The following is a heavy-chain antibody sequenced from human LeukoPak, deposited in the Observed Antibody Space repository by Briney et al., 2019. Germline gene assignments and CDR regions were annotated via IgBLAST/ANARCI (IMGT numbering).Heavy chain of an antibody. J-gene: IGHJ4*02. CDR2: IWYDGSNK. CDR3: AKAIHSSSSGVVDY. D-gene: IGHD6-6*01. CDR1: GFTFSSYG. Sequence: PGGSLRLSCAASGFTFSSYGMHWVRQAPGKGLEWVAVIWYDGSNKYYAESVKGRFTISRDNSKNTLYLQMSSLRAEDTAVYYCAKAIHSSSSGVVDYWGQGTLVTVSS. V-gene: IGHV3-30*02.